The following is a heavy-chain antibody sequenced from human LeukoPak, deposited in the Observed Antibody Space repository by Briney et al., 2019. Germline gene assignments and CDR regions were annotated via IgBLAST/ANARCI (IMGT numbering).Heavy chain of an antibody. Sequence: SETLSLTCTVSGGSISSGGYYWSWIRQHPGKGLEWIGYIYYSGSTYYNPSLKSRVTISVDTSKNQFSLKLSSVPAADTAVYYCARDSCSGGSCYSGFDPWGQGTLVTVSS. J-gene: IGHJ5*02. CDR2: IYYSGST. CDR1: GGSISSGGYY. CDR3: ARDSCSGGSCYSGFDP. V-gene: IGHV4-31*03. D-gene: IGHD2-15*01.